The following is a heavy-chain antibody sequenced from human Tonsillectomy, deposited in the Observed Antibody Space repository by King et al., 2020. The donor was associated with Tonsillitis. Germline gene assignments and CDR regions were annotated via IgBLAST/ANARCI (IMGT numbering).Heavy chain of an antibody. Sequence: QLQESGPGLVKPSETLSLTCTVSGGSIRSSSDYWGWIRQTPGKGLEWIGSIYYTGSTYYNPSLKSRVTISVDTSENQFSLKLTSVTAADTAVYYCARRGFFESSGYFYFDNWGQGTLVTVSS. V-gene: IGHV4-39*01. J-gene: IGHJ4*02. CDR3: ARRGFFESSGYFYFDN. D-gene: IGHD3-22*01. CDR1: GGSIRSSSDY. CDR2: IYYTGST.